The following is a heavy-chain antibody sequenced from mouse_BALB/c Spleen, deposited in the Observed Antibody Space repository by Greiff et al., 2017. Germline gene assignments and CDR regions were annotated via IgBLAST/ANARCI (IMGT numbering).Heavy chain of an antibody. V-gene: IGHV2-9*02. D-gene: IGHD4-1*01. CDR2: IWAGGST. Sequence: QVQLKESGPGLVAPSQSLSITCTVSGFSLTSYGVHWVRQPPGKGLEWLGVIWAGGSTNYNSALMSRLSISKDNSKSQVFLKMNSLQTDDTAMYYCARASNWEGLFAYWGQGTLVTVSA. CDR1: GFSLTSYG. J-gene: IGHJ3*01. CDR3: ARASNWEGLFAY.